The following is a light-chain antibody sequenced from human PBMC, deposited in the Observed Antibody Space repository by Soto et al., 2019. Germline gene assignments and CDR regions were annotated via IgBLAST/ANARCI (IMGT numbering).Light chain of an antibody. CDR2: TAS. J-gene: IGKJ4*01. CDR3: IQDYNYPLT. CDR1: QGIRSE. V-gene: IGKV1-6*01. Sequence: IQMTQSTSSLSASVGDRVTITCRASQGIRSELGWYQQKPGKAPNLLIYTASTLQSGVPSRFSGSGSGTDFTLTISSLQPEDFATYYCIQDYNYPLTFGGGTKVAIK.